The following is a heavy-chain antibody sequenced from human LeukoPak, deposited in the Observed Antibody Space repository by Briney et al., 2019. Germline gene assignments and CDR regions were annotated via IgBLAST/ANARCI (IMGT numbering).Heavy chain of an antibody. CDR1: GYTFTSYG. V-gene: IGHV1-18*01. CDR2: ISAYNGNT. CDR3: ARGMEQMVRGLIISRIDY. J-gene: IGHJ4*02. Sequence: ASVKVSCKASGYTFTSYGISWVRQAPGQGLEWMGWISAYNGNTNYAQKLQGRVTMTTDTSTSTAYMELRSLRSDDTAVYYCARGMEQMVRGLIISRIDYWGQGTLVTVSS. D-gene: IGHD3-10*01.